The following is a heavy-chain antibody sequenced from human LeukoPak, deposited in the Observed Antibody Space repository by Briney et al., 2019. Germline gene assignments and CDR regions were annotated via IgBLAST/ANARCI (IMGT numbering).Heavy chain of an antibody. CDR2: ISGSGSNT. J-gene: IGHJ4*02. D-gene: IGHD3-3*01. CDR1: GFTFSSYG. CDR3: ARGMTIFGVVTSFDY. V-gene: IGHV3-23*01. Sequence: GGSLRLSCVVSGFTFSSYGMSWVRQAPGKGLEWVSAISGSGSNTYYADSVKGRFTISRDNSKNTLYLQMNSLRAEDTAVYYCARGMTIFGVVTSFDYWGQGTLVSVSS.